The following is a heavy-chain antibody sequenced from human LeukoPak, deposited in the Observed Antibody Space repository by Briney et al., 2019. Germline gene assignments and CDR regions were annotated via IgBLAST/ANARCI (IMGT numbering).Heavy chain of an antibody. CDR1: GFTFDDYG. Sequence: PGGSLRLSCAASGFTFDDYGMSWVRQAPGKGLEWVSGINWNGGSTGYAVSVKGRFTISRDNAKNSLYLQINSLRAEDTALYYCARGGGSCYNPGGQGTLVTVSS. CDR2: INWNGGST. D-gene: IGHD2-15*01. V-gene: IGHV3-20*04. CDR3: ARGGGSCYNP. J-gene: IGHJ4*02.